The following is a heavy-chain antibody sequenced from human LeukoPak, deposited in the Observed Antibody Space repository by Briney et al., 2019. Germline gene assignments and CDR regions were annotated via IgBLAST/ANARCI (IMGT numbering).Heavy chain of an antibody. CDR3: ARVRWGITGTTLDY. D-gene: IGHD1-7*01. Sequence: SETLSLTCAVYGGSFSGYYWSWIRQPPGKGLEWIGEINHSGSTNYNPSLKSRVTISVDTSKNQFSLKLSSVTAADTAVYYCARVRWGITGTTLDYWGQGTLVTVSS. CDR2: INHSGST. CDR1: GGSFSGYY. V-gene: IGHV4-34*01. J-gene: IGHJ4*02.